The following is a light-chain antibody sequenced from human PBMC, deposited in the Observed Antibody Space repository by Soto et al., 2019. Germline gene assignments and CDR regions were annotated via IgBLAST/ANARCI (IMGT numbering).Light chain of an antibody. Sequence: QSVLTQPASLSGSPGQSITISCAGTSSDVGGYNYVSWYQQHPGKAPKFMIYDVSNRPSGVSTRFSGSKSGNTASLTISGLQAEDEADYYCNSYTTSNTRQIVFGTGTKVTVL. CDR1: SSDVGGYNY. CDR2: DVS. J-gene: IGLJ1*01. CDR3: NSYTTSNTRQIV. V-gene: IGLV2-14*01.